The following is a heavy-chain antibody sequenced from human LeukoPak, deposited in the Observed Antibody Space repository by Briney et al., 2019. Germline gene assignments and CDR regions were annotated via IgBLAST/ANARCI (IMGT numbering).Heavy chain of an antibody. CDR2: INPSGDST. D-gene: IGHD6-19*01. CDR3: ARDRPYTGGWRGFDY. CDR1: GYTSTNHY. J-gene: IGHJ4*02. V-gene: IGHV1-46*01. Sequence: GASVKVSCKASGYTSTNHYMHWVRQAPGQGLEWMGIINPSGDSTTYAQKFQGRVTMTRDTSTGTVYMELSSLRSEDTAVYYCARDRPYTGGWRGFDYWGQGALVTVSS.